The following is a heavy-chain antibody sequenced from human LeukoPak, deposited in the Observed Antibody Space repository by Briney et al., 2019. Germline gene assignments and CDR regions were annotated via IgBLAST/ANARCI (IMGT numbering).Heavy chain of an antibody. CDR3: ARDSQDTAMVSYYYYGMDV. J-gene: IGHJ6*02. CDR2: INPNSGGT. CDR1: GYTFTGYY. V-gene: IGHV1-2*02. D-gene: IGHD5-18*01. Sequence: ASVKVSCKASGYTFTGYYMHWVRQAPGQGLEWMGWINPNSGGTNYAQKFQGRVTMTRDTSISTTYMDLSRLRSDDTAVYYCARDSQDTAMVSYYYYGMDVWGQGTTVTVSS.